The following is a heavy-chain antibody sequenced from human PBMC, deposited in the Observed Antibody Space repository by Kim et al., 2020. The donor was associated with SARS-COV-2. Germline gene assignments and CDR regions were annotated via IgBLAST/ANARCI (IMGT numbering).Heavy chain of an antibody. CDR1: GFTFSSYA. CDR2: ISGSGGRT. D-gene: IGHD4-4*01. V-gene: IGHV3-23*01. CDR3: AKDVTTWYFDY. Sequence: GGSLRLSCAASGFTFSSYAMSWVRQAPGKGLEWVSAISGSGGRTYYADSVKGRVTISRDNSKNKMYLQMNSRRPEDTAVYYCAKDVTTWYFDYWGQGTLVTVSS. J-gene: IGHJ4*02.